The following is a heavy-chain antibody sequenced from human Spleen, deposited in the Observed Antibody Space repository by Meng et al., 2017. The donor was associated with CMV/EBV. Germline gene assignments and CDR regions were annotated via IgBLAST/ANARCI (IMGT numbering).Heavy chain of an antibody. CDR2: ISGSGVST. V-gene: IGHV3-23*01. D-gene: IGHD3-10*01. J-gene: IGHJ4*02. CDR1: GFTFSTYA. CDR3: ARGYSSVLLWFGETLDF. Sequence: GESLKISCAASGFTFSTYAMTWVRQAPGKGLEWVSAISGSGVSTYYADSVKGRFTISRDKSKNTLYLQMNSLRAEDTAVYYCARGYSSVLLWFGETLDFWGQGTLVTVSS.